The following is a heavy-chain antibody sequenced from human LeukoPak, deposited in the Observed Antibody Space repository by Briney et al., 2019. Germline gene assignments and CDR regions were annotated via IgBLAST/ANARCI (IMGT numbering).Heavy chain of an antibody. Sequence: SETLSLTCTVSGGSISSSSYYWGWIRQPPGNGLEWIGSIYYSGSTYYNPSLKSRVTISVDTSKNQFSLKLSSVTAADTAVYYCAGRGSGSYFDYWGQGTLVTVSS. CDR1: GGSISSSSYY. CDR2: IYYSGST. D-gene: IGHD3-10*01. CDR3: AGRGSGSYFDY. V-gene: IGHV4-39*07. J-gene: IGHJ4*02.